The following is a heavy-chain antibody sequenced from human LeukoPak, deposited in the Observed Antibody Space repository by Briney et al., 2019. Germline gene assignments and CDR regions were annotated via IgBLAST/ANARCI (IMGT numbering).Heavy chain of an antibody. J-gene: IGHJ4*02. V-gene: IGHV3-33*08. D-gene: IGHD7-27*01. CDR3: ARWGNNKILDY. CDR2: IWYDGSNK. CDR1: GFTFSNYG. Sequence: GGSLRLSCAASGFTFSNYGMHWVRQAPGKGLEWVAVIWYDGSNKYYADSVKGRFTISRDNSKNTLYLQMNSLRAEDTAVYYCARWGNNKILDYWGQGTLVTVSS.